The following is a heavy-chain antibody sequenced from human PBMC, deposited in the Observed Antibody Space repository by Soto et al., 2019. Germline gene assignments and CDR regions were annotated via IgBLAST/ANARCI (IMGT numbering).Heavy chain of an antibody. CDR1: GYSFTSYW. D-gene: IGHD2-2*01. J-gene: IGHJ6*02. V-gene: IGHV5-10-1*01. Sequence: PGESLKISCKGSGYSFTSYWISWVRQMPGKGLEWMGRIDPSDSYTNYSPSFQGHVTISADKSISTAYLQWSSLKASDTAMYYCARETVVVAAAPFGYYYYGMDVWGQGTRVTVSS. CDR2: IDPSDSYT. CDR3: ARETVVVAAAPFGYYYYGMDV.